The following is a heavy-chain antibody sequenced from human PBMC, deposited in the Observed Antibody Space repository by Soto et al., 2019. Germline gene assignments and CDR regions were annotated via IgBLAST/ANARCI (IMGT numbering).Heavy chain of an antibody. CDR1: GGSFSGYY. V-gene: IGHV4-34*01. D-gene: IGHD3-10*01. CDR3: ARGLSSGSYSNILYDY. Sequence: SETLSLTCAVYGGSFSGYYWSWIRQPPGKGLEWIGEINHSGSTNYNPSLKSRVTISVDTSKNQFSLKLSSVTAADTAVYYCARGLSSGSYSNILYDYWGQGTLVTVSS. J-gene: IGHJ4*02. CDR2: INHSGST.